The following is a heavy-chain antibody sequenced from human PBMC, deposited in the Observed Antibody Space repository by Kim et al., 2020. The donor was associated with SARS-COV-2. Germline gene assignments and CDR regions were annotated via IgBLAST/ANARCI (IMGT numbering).Heavy chain of an antibody. CDR3: TSLWFGESPF. CDR2: YAT. Sequence: YATAYAASVKGRCTIARDDSKNTAYLQMNSLKTEDTAVYYCTSLWFGESPFWGQGTLVTVSS. D-gene: IGHD3-10*01. V-gene: IGHV3-73*01. J-gene: IGHJ4*02.